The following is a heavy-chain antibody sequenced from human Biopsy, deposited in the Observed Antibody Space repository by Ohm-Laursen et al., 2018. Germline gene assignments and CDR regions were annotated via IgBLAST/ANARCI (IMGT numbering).Heavy chain of an antibody. D-gene: IGHD5-24*01. CDR1: GNTFATYH. V-gene: IGHV1-46*01. CDR3: ARAGVGSDGTDSYYYGMDV. Sequence: SVKVSCKASGNTFATYHIHWVRQAPGQGLEWMGVISPSGATTSFSQKFQGRITMTRDTSTGTVYIDLNSLGSEDTAVYYCARAGVGSDGTDSYYYGMDVWGPGTTVTVSS. J-gene: IGHJ6*02. CDR2: ISPSGATT.